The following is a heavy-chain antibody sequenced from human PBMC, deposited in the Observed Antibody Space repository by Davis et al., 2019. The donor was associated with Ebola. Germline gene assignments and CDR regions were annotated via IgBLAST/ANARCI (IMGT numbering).Heavy chain of an antibody. Sequence: PSETLSLTCTVSGVSISRHYWSWIRQPPGKRLEWIGSIYYTGSAYYHSSLASRATISVDTSKNQFSLKLTSVTAADTAIYYCSERGSSVWGQGTLVTVSS. CDR2: IYYTGSA. J-gene: IGHJ4*02. D-gene: IGHD3-10*01. V-gene: IGHV4-59*03. CDR1: GVSISRHY. CDR3: SERGSSV.